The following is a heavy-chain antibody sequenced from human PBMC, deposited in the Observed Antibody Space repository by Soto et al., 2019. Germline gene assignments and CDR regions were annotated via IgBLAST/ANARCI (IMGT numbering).Heavy chain of an antibody. CDR3: ARASSSLAAGGTGAVGGYTLAEEFDP. CDR1: GYTFTGYY. CDR2: INPNSGGT. D-gene: IGHD6-6*01. Sequence: GASVKVSCKASGYTFTGYYMHWVRQAPGQGLEWMGWINPNSGGTNYAQKFQGWVTMTRDTSISTAYMELSRLRSDDTAVYYCARASSSLAAGGTGAVGGYTLAEEFDPWGQGTLVTVSS. V-gene: IGHV1-2*04. J-gene: IGHJ5*02.